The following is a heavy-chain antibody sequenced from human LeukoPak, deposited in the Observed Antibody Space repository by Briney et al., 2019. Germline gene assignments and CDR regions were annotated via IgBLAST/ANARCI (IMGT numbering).Heavy chain of an antibody. V-gene: IGHV3-23*01. D-gene: IGHD5-12*01. Sequence: GGSLRLSCAASGFTFSSYGMSWVRQAPGKGLEWVSAISGSGGSTYYADSVKGRFTISRDNSKNTLYLQMNSLRAEDTAVYYCAKDSGYDWLQYYFDYWGQGTPVTVSS. J-gene: IGHJ4*02. CDR2: ISGSGGST. CDR1: GFTFSSYG. CDR3: AKDSGYDWLQYYFDY.